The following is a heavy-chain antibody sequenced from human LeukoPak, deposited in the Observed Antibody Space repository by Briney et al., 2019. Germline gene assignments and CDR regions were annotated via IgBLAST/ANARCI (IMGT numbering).Heavy chain of an antibody. D-gene: IGHD3-22*01. V-gene: IGHV1-2*02. J-gene: IGHJ3*02. CDR2: VDPGSGGT. Sequence: ASVRVSFTASGYTFTRYYIHWVRQPPGQGNGWVGWVDPGSGGTNYAQNFQGRVTMTSDTSINTAYMELTRLRSNDTAMYYCARDFIYMIVGVAFDMWAQGTMITVSS. CDR3: ARDFIYMIVGVAFDM. CDR1: GYTFTRYY.